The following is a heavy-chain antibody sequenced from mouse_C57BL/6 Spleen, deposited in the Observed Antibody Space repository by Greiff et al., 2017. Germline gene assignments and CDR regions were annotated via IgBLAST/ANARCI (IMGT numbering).Heavy chain of an antibody. CDR3: AKKGEVGAMDY. CDR1: GFSLTSYG. Sequence: QVHVKQSGPGLVQPSQSLSITCTVSGFSLTSYGVHWVRQTPGKGLEWLGVIWRGGSTDYNAAFMSRLIITTDNSKSQVFFKMNRLQADDTAIYYSAKKGEVGAMDYWGQGTSVTVSS. D-gene: IGHD1-3*01. V-gene: IGHV2-5*01. CDR2: IWRGGST. J-gene: IGHJ4*01.